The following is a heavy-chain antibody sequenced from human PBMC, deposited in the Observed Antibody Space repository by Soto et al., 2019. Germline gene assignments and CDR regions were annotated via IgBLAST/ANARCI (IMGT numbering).Heavy chain of an antibody. CDR1: GFTFSSYA. D-gene: IGHD3-10*01. J-gene: IGHJ6*02. CDR2: ISGSGGST. CDR3: AKSYRGPGTYYYYYGMYV. Sequence: GGSLRLSCAASGFTFSSYAMSWVRQAPGKGLEWVSAISGSGGSTYYADSVKGRFTISRDNSKNTLYLQMNSLRAEDTAVYYCAKSYRGPGTYYYYYGMYVWGQGTTV. V-gene: IGHV3-23*01.